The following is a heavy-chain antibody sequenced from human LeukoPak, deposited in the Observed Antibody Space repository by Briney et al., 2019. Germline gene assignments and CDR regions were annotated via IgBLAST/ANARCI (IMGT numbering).Heavy chain of an antibody. D-gene: IGHD3-22*01. J-gene: IGHJ4*02. V-gene: IGHV1-46*01. CDR1: GYSFITYY. CDR3: ARDRHRRHYYDSSLHPPLDY. Sequence: ASVKVSCKAFGYSFITYYMHWVRQAPGQGLEWMGIINPSGGSTNYAQKFQGRVTITADKSTSTAYMELSSLRSEDTAVYYCARDRHRRHYYDSSLHPPLDYWGQGTLVTVSS. CDR2: INPSGGST.